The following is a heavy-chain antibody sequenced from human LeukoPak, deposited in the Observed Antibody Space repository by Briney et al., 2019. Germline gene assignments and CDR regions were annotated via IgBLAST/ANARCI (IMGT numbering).Heavy chain of an antibody. D-gene: IGHD4-17*01. CDR3: ARDFAMEYGDYGGYAFDI. J-gene: IGHJ3*02. V-gene: IGHV3-74*01. Sequence: AGGSLRLSCAASGFTFSSYWMHWVRQAPGKGLVWVSRINSDGSSTSYADSVKGRFTISRDNAKNTLYLQMNSLRAEDTAVYYCARDFAMEYGDYGGYAFDIWGQGTMVTVSS. CDR2: INSDGSST. CDR1: GFTFSSYW.